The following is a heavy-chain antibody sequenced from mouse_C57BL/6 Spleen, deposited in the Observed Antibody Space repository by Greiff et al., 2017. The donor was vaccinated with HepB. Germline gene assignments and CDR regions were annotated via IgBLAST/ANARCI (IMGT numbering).Heavy chain of an antibody. CDR1: GYTFTSYG. J-gene: IGHJ1*03. Sequence: QVQLQQSGAELARPGASVKLSCKASGYTFTSYGISWVKQSTGQGLEWIGEIYPRSGNTYYNEKFKGKAKLTADKSSSTAYMELRSLTSEDSAVYFCARYDGYYSSYWYFDVWGTGTTVTVSS. D-gene: IGHD2-3*01. CDR2: IYPRSGNT. CDR3: ARYDGYYSSYWYFDV. V-gene: IGHV1-81*01.